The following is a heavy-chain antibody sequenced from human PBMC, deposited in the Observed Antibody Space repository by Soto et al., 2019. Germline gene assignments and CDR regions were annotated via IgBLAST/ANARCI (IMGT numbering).Heavy chain of an antibody. J-gene: IGHJ5*02. CDR2: VYNSGST. V-gene: IGHV4-59*01. Sequence: PXATLSLTCTVSGGSISTYDWSWIRQPPGKGLEWIGYVYNSGSTKYNPSLKSRVTIWESTSKNQVSLRLTSVTAADTAVYYCARDRQHTYGNCFDPWGQRTLVTVSS. CDR1: GGSISTYD. CDR3: ARDRQHTYGNCFDP. D-gene: IGHD4-17*01.